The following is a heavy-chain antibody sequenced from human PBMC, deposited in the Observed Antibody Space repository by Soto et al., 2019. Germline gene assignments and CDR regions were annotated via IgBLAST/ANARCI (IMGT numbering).Heavy chain of an antibody. D-gene: IGHD5-12*01. CDR1: GGSISSGGYS. J-gene: IGHJ6*02. CDR2: SYHSGST. Sequence: QLQLQESGSGLVKPSQTLSLTCAVSGGSISSGGYSWSWIRQPPGKGLEWIGYSYHSGSTYYNPSLKSRGTISVDRSKNQFSLKLSSVTAADTAVYYCARRSGFPYSYGMDVWGQGTTVTVSS. V-gene: IGHV4-30-2*01. CDR3: ARRSGFPYSYGMDV.